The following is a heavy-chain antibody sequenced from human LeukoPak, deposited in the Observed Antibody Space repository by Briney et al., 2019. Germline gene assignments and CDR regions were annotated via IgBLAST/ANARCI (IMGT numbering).Heavy chain of an antibody. CDR2: IFYSGSS. CDR1: GGSINSGDYY. Sequence: SETLSLTCSVSGGSINSGDYYWSWTRQPPGKGLEWIGSIFYSGSSYSNPSLKSRVIISVDTFKNQLSLKLNSVTPEDTAVYYCARGARTGYGGNSDRWFDPWGQGTLVTVSS. V-gene: IGHV4-30-4*01. CDR3: ARGARTGYGGNSDRWFDP. J-gene: IGHJ5*02. D-gene: IGHD4-23*01.